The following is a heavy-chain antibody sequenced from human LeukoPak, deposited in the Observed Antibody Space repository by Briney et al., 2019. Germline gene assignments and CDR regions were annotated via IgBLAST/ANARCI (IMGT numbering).Heavy chain of an antibody. CDR3: ARGDYVWGSNRLGWFDP. D-gene: IGHD3-16*02. CDR2: IYYSGNT. V-gene: IGHV4-31*03. Sequence: PSETLSLTCTVSGGSVSSGGYYWGWIRQHPGKGLEWIGHIYYSGNTYYNPSLKSRVTMSVDMSKNQFSLKLSSVTAADTAVYYCARGDYVWGSNRLGWFDPWGQGTQVTVSS. CDR1: GGSVSSGGYY. J-gene: IGHJ5*02.